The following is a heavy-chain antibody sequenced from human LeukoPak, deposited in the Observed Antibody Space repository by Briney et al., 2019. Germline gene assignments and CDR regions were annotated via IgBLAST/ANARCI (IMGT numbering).Heavy chain of an antibody. CDR2: IYYSGST. V-gene: IGHV4-59*12. CDR3: ARGHRYDYVWGSYRYKVAGYYFDY. Sequence: SETLSLTCTVSGGSISSYYWSWIRQPPGKGLEWIGYIYYSGSTNYNPSLKSRVTISVDTSKNQFSLKLSSVTAADTAVYYCARGHRYDYVWGSYRYKVAGYYFDYWGQGTLVTVSS. J-gene: IGHJ4*02. CDR1: GGSISSYY. D-gene: IGHD3-16*02.